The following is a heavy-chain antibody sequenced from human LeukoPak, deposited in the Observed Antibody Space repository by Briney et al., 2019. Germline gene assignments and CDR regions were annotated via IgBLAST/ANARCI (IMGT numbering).Heavy chain of an antibody. CDR1: EFTFSSYG. Sequence: GGSLRLSCAASEFTFSSYGMHWVRQAPGKGLEWVAFIRYDGSKKYYADSVKGRVTISRDNDKNSLFLQMSSLRADDTAIYYCARAGELRYMDVWGKGTAVTVSS. J-gene: IGHJ6*03. CDR3: ARAGELRYMDV. D-gene: IGHD3-16*01. CDR2: IRYDGSKK. V-gene: IGHV3-30*02.